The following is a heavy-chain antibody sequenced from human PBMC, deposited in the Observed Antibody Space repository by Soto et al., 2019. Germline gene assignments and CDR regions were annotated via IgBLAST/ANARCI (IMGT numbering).Heavy chain of an antibody. CDR2: ISAHNGNT. Sequence: QIHLVQSGAEVKKPGASVKVSCKGSGYGFTTYGITWVRQAPGQGLEWMAWISAHNGNTNYAQKLQGRVTVTRDTSTNTPYMELRSLRSDDTAVYYCARGRDGDYWGQGALVTVSS. D-gene: IGHD6-6*01. V-gene: IGHV1-18*01. CDR3: ARGRDGDY. J-gene: IGHJ4*02. CDR1: GYGFTTYG.